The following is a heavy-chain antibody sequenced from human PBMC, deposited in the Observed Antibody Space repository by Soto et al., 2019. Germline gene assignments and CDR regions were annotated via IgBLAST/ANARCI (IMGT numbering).Heavy chain of an antibody. CDR3: ARVLTYYYDIDY. V-gene: IGHV3-74*03. J-gene: IGHJ4*02. Sequence: GGSLRLSCAACVFTFSSYWMHWVRQAPGKWLVWFSRINIDGSRTTXADSVKGRXTISRYNSKNIXHLQMXSLRAEDTAVYYCARVLTYYYDIDYWGQGX. CDR2: INIDGSRT. CDR1: VFTFSSYW. D-gene: IGHD3-22*01.